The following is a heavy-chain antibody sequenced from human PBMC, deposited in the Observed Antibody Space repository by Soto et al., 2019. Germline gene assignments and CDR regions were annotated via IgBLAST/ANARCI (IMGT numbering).Heavy chain of an antibody. CDR1: GGTFSSYA. Sequence: SVKVSCKASGGTFSSYAISWVRQAPGQGLEWMGGIIPIFGTANYAQKFQGRVTITADESTSTAYMELSSLRSEDTAVYYCASIGKEYSSSWYYFDYWGQGTLVTVSS. D-gene: IGHD6-13*01. CDR2: IIPIFGTA. CDR3: ASIGKEYSSSWYYFDY. J-gene: IGHJ4*02. V-gene: IGHV1-69*13.